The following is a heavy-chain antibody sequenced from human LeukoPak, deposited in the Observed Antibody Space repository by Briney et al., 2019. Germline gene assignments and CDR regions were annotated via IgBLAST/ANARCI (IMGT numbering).Heavy chain of an antibody. J-gene: IGHJ4*02. CDR1: GGSISSSSYY. CDR3: ARVSSSGWHFDY. CDR2: IYYSGST. V-gene: IGHV4-39*07. Sequence: PSETLSLTCTVSGGSISSSSYYWGWIRQPPGKGLEWIGSIYYSGSTYYNPSLKSRVTISLDTSKNQFSLKLSSVTAADTAVYYCARVSSSGWHFDYWGQGTLVTVSS. D-gene: IGHD6-19*01.